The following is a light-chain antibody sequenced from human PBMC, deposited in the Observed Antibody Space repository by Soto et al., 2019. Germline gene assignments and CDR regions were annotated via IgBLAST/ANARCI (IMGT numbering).Light chain of an antibody. J-gene: IGKJ1*01. Sequence: DIQMTQSPSTLSASVGDRVTITCRASQTISNWLAWYQQKPGKAPKFLIYTVSTLESGVPSRFSGAGSGTEFSLTISSLQPDDFATYYCQQYKTYPWTSGKGTKV. CDR3: QQYKTYPWT. CDR1: QTISNW. CDR2: TVS. V-gene: IGKV1-5*03.